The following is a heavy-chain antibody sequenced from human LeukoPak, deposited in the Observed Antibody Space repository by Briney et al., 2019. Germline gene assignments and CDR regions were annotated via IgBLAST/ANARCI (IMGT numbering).Heavy chain of an antibody. D-gene: IGHD3-10*01. Sequence: SETLSLTCTVSGGSISSGDYYWSWIRQLPGKGLEWIGEINHSGSTNYNPSLKSRVTISVDTSKNQFSLKLSSVTAADTAVYYCARQGFGTMVRGVIPLYYYYYMDVWGKGTTVTVSS. CDR1: GGSISSGDYY. CDR3: ARQGFGTMVRGVIPLYYYYYMDV. CDR2: INHSGST. V-gene: IGHV4-39*01. J-gene: IGHJ6*03.